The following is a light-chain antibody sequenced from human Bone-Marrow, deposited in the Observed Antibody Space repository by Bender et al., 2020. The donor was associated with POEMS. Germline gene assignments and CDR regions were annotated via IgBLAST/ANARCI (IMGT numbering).Light chain of an antibody. CDR2: SNT. V-gene: IGLV1-40*01. CDR3: QSFDNTLGGFL. CDR1: GSNIGAAFD. J-gene: IGLJ2*01. Sequence: QSVLTQPPSASGAPGQRVTISCSGSGSNIGAAFDVHWYQHLPGRAPKVLIFSNTNRPSGVPDRFSGSRSGASASLAITGLQSEDEADYYCQSFDNTLGGFLFGGGTRLTVL.